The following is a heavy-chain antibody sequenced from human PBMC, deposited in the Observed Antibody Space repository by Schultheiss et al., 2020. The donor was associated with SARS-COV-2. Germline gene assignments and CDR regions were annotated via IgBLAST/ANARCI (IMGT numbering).Heavy chain of an antibody. Sequence: ASVKVSCKASGYTFTGYFMHWVRQAPGQGLELMGRINPNSGGANYAQKFQGRVTITADESTSTAYMELSSLRSDDTAVYYCARDWYSSSAGFDYWGQGTLVTVAS. CDR1: GYTFTGYF. D-gene: IGHD6-6*01. CDR3: ARDWYSSSAGFDY. V-gene: IGHV1-2*06. J-gene: IGHJ4*02. CDR2: INPNSGGA.